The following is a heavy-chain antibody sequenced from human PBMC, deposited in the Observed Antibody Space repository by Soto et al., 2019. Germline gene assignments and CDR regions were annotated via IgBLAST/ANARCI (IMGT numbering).Heavy chain of an antibody. CDR2: IIALFGTT. D-gene: IGHD2-15*01. Sequence: QVQLVQSGAEVKKPGSSVKVSCKASGGSFRAFAITWVRQAPGQGLEWVGGIIALFGTTNYAQKFHGRVTITADEPTSTAYMELSSLRSEDTAVYYCARTAGSGIDCSDYIYYGMDVWGQGTAVAVSS. CDR3: ARTAGSGIDCSDYIYYGMDV. CDR1: GGSFRAFA. J-gene: IGHJ6*02. V-gene: IGHV1-69*01.